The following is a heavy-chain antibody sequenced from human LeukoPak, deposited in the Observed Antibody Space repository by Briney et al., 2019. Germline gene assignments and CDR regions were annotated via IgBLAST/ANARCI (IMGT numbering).Heavy chain of an antibody. CDR2: IYYSGTP. CDR1: GGSISSYY. V-gene: IGHV4-59*01. D-gene: IGHD6-13*01. CDR3: ARGVYIAAAQYGY. Sequence: SETPSLTCTVSGGSISSYYWSWIRQPPGKGLGWIGYIYYSGTPNYNPSLKSRVNTSAATSKPQSSLKLSSATAADTAVYYCARGVYIAAAQYGYWGQGTLVTVSS. J-gene: IGHJ4*02.